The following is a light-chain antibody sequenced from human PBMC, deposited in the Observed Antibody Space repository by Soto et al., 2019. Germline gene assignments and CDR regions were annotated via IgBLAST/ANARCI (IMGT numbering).Light chain of an antibody. J-gene: IGLJ3*02. CDR1: SSDVGPYDY. Sequence: QSALTQPPSASGSPGQSVTISCTGTSSDVGPYDYVSWYQQNPGKAPKLMIYEVTKRPSGVPDRFSGSESGNTASLTVSGLQAEDEAVYYCSSFAVSNDLLFGGGTKLTVL. V-gene: IGLV2-8*01. CDR3: SSFAVSNDLL. CDR2: EVT.